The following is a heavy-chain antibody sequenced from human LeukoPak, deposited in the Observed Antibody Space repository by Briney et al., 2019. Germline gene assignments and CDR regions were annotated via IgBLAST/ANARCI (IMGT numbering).Heavy chain of an antibody. CDR2: ISYDGSNK. CDR3: AKRRDCSSTSCAPYYFYGMDV. Sequence: GGSLRLSCAASGFTFSSYGMHWVRQAPGKGLEWVARISYDGSNKYHADSVKGRFTISRDNSKNTVYLQMNSLRAEDTAVYYCAKRRDCSSTSCAPYYFYGMDVWGQGTTVTVSS. D-gene: IGHD2-2*01. CDR1: GFTFSSYG. J-gene: IGHJ6*02. V-gene: IGHV3-30*18.